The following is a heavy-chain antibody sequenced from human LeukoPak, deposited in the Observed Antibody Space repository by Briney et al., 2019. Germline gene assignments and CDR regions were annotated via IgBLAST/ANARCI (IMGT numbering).Heavy chain of an antibody. CDR2: ISYDGTNK. CDR3: ARAPNGVYCTSSSCHLDY. J-gene: IGHJ4*02. V-gene: IGHV3-30-3*01. D-gene: IGHD2-2*01. Sequence: GGSLRLSCAASGFTFSNYAIHWVRQASGRGLEWVAVISYDGTNKYYADSVKGRFTISRDNSKNTLYLQMNSLRAEDTAVYYCARAPNGVYCTSSSCHLDYWGQGTLVTVSS. CDR1: GFTFSNYA.